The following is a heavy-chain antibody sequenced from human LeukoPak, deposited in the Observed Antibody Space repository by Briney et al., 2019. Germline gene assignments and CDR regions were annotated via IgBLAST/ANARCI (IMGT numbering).Heavy chain of an antibody. D-gene: IGHD2-15*01. CDR3: TRRVSATRWFDP. CDR1: GFTFSSYW. J-gene: IGHJ5*02. Sequence: PGGSLSLSCAASGFTFSSYWMHWVRPAPGKGLVWGSRINTDGSTTNYAGSVKGRFTISRDNAENTLYLQMSSLRVEDTAVYYCTRRVSATRWFDPWGQGTLVTVSS. CDR2: INTDGSTT. V-gene: IGHV3-74*01.